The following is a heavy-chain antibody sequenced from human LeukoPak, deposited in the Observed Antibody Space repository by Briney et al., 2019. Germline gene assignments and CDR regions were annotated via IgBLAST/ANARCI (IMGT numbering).Heavy chain of an antibody. D-gene: IGHD2-21*02. CDR3: ARKTRVTDFDY. CDR1: GYTFIDYY. J-gene: IGHJ4*02. V-gene: IGHV1-2*02. Sequence: ASVKVSCKASGYTFIDYYIHWVRQAPGQGLEWMGWVNPNSGGTNSPQNFQGRVTMTRDTSTSTVYMELSRLRSDDTAVYYCARKTRVTDFDYWGQGTLVTVSS. CDR2: VNPNSGGT.